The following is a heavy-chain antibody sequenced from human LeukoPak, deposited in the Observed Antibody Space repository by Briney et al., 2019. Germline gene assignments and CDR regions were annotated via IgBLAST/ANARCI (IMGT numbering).Heavy chain of an antibody. CDR2: IYTSGST. V-gene: IGHV4-4*07. CDR3: ARVVVVVPAAMGAYYYYYMDV. D-gene: IGHD2-2*01. CDR1: GGSISSYY. J-gene: IGHJ6*03. Sequence: SETLSLTCTVSGGSISSYYWSWIRQPAGKGLEWIGRIYTSGSTNYNPSLTSRVTMSVDTSKNQFSLKLSSVTAADTAVYYCARVVVVVPAAMGAYYYYYMDVWGKGTTVTVSS.